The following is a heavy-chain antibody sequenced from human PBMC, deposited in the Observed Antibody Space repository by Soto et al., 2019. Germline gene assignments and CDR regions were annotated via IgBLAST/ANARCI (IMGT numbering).Heavy chain of an antibody. CDR2: IRGSGGST. CDR3: AKTKEVGFSTFAY. D-gene: IGHD1-26*01. J-gene: IGHJ4*02. CDR1: GFTFSSDA. V-gene: IGHV3-23*01. Sequence: GSLRLSCVASGFTFSSDAMSWVRQAPGKGLEWVSAIRGSGGSTFYADSVKGRFTISRDNSKNTLSLQVDSLRAEDTAVYYCAKTKEVGFSTFAYWGQGTLVTVSS.